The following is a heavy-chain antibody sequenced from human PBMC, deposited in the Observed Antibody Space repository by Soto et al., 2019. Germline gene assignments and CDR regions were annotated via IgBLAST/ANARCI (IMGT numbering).Heavy chain of an antibody. V-gene: IGHV3-33*01. CDR1: GFTFSSYG. J-gene: IGHJ5*02. CDR3: ARDRPSRIGDNWFDP. CDR2: IWYDGSNK. Sequence: QVQLVESGGGVVQPGRSLRLSCAASGFTFSSYGMHWVRQAPGKGLEWVAVIWYDGSNKYYADSVKGRFTISRDNSKNTLYLQMNSLRAEDTAVYYCARDRPSRIGDNWFDPWGQGTLVTVSS. D-gene: IGHD3-16*01.